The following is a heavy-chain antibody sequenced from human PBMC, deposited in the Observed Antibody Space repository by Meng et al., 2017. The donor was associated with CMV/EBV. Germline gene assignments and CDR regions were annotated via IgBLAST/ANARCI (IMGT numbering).Heavy chain of an antibody. J-gene: IGHJ4*02. V-gene: IGHV4-34*01. CDR1: GGSFSGYY. CDR2: INHSGST. CDR3: ARGGGANGDGGDY. D-gene: IGHD4-17*01. Sequence: GSLRLSCAVYGGSFSGYYWSWIRQPPGKGLEWIGEINHSGSTNYNPALKRRVTISVDTSKNQFSLKLSTVTAADTAVYYCARGGGANGDGGDYWGQGTLVTVSS.